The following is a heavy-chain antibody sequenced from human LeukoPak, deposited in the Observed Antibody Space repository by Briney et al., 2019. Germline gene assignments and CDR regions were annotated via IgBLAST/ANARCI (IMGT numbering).Heavy chain of an antibody. V-gene: IGHV4-61*02. J-gene: IGHJ4*02. CDR2: IYTSGST. CDR3: ARDPYYYGSGSYFDY. CDR1: GGSISSGSYY. Sequence: PSETLSLTCTVSGGSISSGSYYWSWIRQPAGKGLEWIGRIYTSGSTNYNPSLKSRVTISVDTSKNQFSLKLSSVTAADTAVYYCARDPYYYGSGSYFDYWGQGTLVTVSS. D-gene: IGHD3-10*01.